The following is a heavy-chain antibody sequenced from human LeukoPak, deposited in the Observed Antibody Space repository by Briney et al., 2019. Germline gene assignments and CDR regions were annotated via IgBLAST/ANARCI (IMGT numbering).Heavy chain of an antibody. CDR2: IYYTGST. Sequence: SETLSLTCTVSGGSISSYYWSWIRQPPGKGLEWIGYIYYTGSTSYNPSLKSRVTMSLDASKNQFSLELNSVTPADTAVYYCARGGNYWPQWWFDPWGQGTLVTVSS. D-gene: IGHD1-26*01. J-gene: IGHJ5*02. V-gene: IGHV4-59*01. CDR1: GGSISSYY. CDR3: ARGGNYWPQWWFDP.